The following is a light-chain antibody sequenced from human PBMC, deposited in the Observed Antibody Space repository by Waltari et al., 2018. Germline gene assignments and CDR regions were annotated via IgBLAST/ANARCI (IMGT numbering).Light chain of an antibody. J-gene: IGLJ3*02. CDR2: DVT. CDR1: SSDVGGYNF. Sequence: QSALTQPASVSGSPGQSLTISCTGASSDVGGYNFVSWYQQYPGKAPKVVIYDVTKRPSGVSDRFSGSKSGNTASLTISGLQAEDEADYYCSSYTSSITWVFGGGTKLTVL. V-gene: IGLV2-14*03. CDR3: SSYTSSITWV.